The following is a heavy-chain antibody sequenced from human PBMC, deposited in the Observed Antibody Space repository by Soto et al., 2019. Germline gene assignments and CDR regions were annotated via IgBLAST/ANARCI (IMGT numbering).Heavy chain of an antibody. CDR1: GFTVSSNY. CDR2: IYSGGST. CDR3: ARDRIITFGGVIDFYGMDV. V-gene: IGHV3-53*02. Sequence: EVQLVETGGGLIQPGGSLRLSCAASGFTVSSNYMSWVRQAPGKGPEWVSIIYSGGSTYYADSVKGRFTISRDNSKITLYLQMNSLRAEDTAVYYCARDRIITFGGVIDFYGMDVWGQGTTVTVSS. J-gene: IGHJ6*02. D-gene: IGHD3-16*02.